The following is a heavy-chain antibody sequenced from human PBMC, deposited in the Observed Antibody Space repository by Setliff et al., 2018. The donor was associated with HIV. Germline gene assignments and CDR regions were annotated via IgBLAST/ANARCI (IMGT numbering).Heavy chain of an antibody. CDR3: ARVPFTTGFDY. J-gene: IGHJ4*02. Sequence: PSETLSLTCTVSGDTDFYWNWIRQPPGKGLEWIGYIHASGKTNYNPSLKSRVTISLDTSKNHFSLKLSSVTAADTAVFYCARVPFTTGFDYWGQGILVTVSS. D-gene: IGHD3-3*01. CDR1: GDTDFY. V-gene: IGHV4-4*09. CDR2: IHASGKT.